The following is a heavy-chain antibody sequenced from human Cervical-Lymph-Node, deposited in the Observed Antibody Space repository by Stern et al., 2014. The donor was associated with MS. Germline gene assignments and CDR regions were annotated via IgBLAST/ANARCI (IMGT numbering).Heavy chain of an antibody. V-gene: IGHV4-4*02. Sequence: QVQLQESGPGLVKPSGTLSLTCAVSGDSISSSNWWSWVRQSPGKGLEWVGDIYHAGTTNYNSTLQRRLTISADTSKTQFSVNLTSVTAADTAVYYCVRALGSSSFRYWFDPWGQGTLVIVSS. J-gene: IGHJ5*02. D-gene: IGHD6-13*01. CDR1: GDSISSSNW. CDR2: IYHAGTT. CDR3: VRALGSSSFRYWFDP.